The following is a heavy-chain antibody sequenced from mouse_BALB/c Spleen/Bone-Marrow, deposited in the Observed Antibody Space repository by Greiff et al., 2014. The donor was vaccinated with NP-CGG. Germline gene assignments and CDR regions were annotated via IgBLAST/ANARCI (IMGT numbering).Heavy chain of an antibody. V-gene: IGHV1S130*01. D-gene: IGHD2-14*01. CDR3: ARHHRYAYYFDY. CDR2: IHPNGGNT. J-gene: IGHJ2*01. CDR1: GYTFTNSW. Sequence: VQLQQSGSVLVRPGASVKLSCKASGYTFTNSWIHWAKQRPGQGLEWIGEIHPNGGNTNFNEKFKVKATLTVDTSSSTAYVDLSSLTAEDSAVYYCARHHRYAYYFDYWGQGTTLTVSS.